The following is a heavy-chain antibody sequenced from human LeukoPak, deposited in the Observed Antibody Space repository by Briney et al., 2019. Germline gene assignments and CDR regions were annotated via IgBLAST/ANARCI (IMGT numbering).Heavy chain of an antibody. CDR3: QGSGSYYNGDAFDI. D-gene: IGHD3-10*01. Sequence: GGSLRLSCAASGFTFSNAWMSWVRQAPGKGLEWVGRIISKTDGGTTDYAAPVKGRFTISRDDSKNTLYLQMNSLKTEDTAVYYCQGSGSYYNGDAFDIWGQGTMVTVSS. V-gene: IGHV3-15*01. J-gene: IGHJ3*02. CDR2: IISKTDGGTT. CDR1: GFTFSNAW.